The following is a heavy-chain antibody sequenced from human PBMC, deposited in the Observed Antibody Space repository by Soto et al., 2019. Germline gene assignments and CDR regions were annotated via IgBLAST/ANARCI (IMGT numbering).Heavy chain of an antibody. CDR1: GGSISSYY. CDR3: AREPPELVVFDD. D-gene: IGHD3-9*01. Sequence: SETLSLTCTVSGGSISSYYWSWIRQPPGKGLEWIGYIYYSGSTNYNPSLKSRVTISVDTSKNQFSLKLSSVTAADTAVYYCAREPPELVVFDDWGQGTLVTVSS. J-gene: IGHJ4*02. CDR2: IYYSGST. V-gene: IGHV4-59*01.